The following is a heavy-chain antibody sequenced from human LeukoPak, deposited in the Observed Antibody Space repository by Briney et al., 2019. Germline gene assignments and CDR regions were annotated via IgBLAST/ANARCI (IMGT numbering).Heavy chain of an antibody. CDR2: IRQDGGEI. V-gene: IGHV3-7*01. Sequence: GGSLRLSCAASGFTYSSYWMSWVRQAPGKGLEWVANIRQDGGEIYFVDSVKGRFTISRDNARNSLYLQMNSLRAEDTAVYPCARVLRGGTSGYAFDYWGQGTLVTVSS. D-gene: IGHD3-3*01. CDR3: ARVLRGGTSGYAFDY. CDR1: GFTYSSYW. J-gene: IGHJ4*02.